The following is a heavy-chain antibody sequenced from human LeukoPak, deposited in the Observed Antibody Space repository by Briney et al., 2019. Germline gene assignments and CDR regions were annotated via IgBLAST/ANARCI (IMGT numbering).Heavy chain of an antibody. CDR3: AGFTFFRGVITFDY. J-gene: IGHJ4*02. CDR1: GYSLSSGYY. D-gene: IGHD3-10*01. CDR2: VDHSGGT. V-gene: IGHV4-38-2*02. Sequence: NSSETLSLTCTVSGYSLSSGYYWGWIRQPPGKGLEWIGSVDHSGGTYYNPSLRSRVSISVDTSKNQFSLKLSSVTAADTAVYSCAGFTFFRGVITFDYWGQGTLVTVSS.